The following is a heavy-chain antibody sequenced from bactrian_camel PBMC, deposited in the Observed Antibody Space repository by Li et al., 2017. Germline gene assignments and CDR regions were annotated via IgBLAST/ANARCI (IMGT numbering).Heavy chain of an antibody. D-gene: IGHD1*01. Sequence: HVQLVESGGGSVQAGGSLRLSCSLTGYTYSGSGYCMGWFRQAPGKSREAVADIAVDGTARYADSVKGRFTISKDNAGNTLYLQMNSLKPDDTAMYYCAADWRFWEWCTLVRNEYNVWGQGTQVTVS. J-gene: IGHJ4*01. CDR2: IAVDGTA. CDR3: AADWRFWEWCTLVRNEYNV. V-gene: IGHV3S53*01. CDR1: GYTYSGSG.